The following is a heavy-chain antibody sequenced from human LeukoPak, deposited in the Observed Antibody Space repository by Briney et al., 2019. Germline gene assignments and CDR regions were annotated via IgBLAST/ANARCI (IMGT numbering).Heavy chain of an antibody. J-gene: IGHJ4*02. V-gene: IGHV3-48*03. D-gene: IGHD3-16*01. Sequence: GGSLRLSCAASGFIFSSYEMNWVRQAPGKGLEWISYISGNGDTIYYADSMKGRFTISRDNRKNSLSLQMSSLRVEDTAVYYCVSAYGGLLDYWGQGTLATVSS. CDR1: GFIFSSYE. CDR2: ISGNGDTI. CDR3: VSAYGGLLDY.